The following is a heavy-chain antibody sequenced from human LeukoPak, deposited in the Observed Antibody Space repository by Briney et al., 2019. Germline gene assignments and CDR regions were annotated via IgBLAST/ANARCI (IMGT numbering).Heavy chain of an antibody. CDR3: AREQH. Sequence: SETLSLTCAVYGGSFSGYYWSWIRQPPGKGLEWIGEMNHSGSTNYNPSPKRRVTISVDTSKNQFSLKLSSVTAADTAVYYCAREQHWGQGTLVTVS. V-gene: IGHV4-34*01. CDR2: MNHSGST. CDR1: GGSFSGYY. J-gene: IGHJ1*01.